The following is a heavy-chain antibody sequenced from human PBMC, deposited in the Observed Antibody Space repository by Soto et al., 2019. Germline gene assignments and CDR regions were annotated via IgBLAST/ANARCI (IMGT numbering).Heavy chain of an antibody. Sequence: SVKVSCAPSVYTFTSYYMHWVRQAPGQGLEWMGIINPSGGSTSYAQKFQGRVTMTRDTSTSTVYMELSSLRSEDTAVYYFARGGGEAAYYYYGMDVWGQGTTVTASS. J-gene: IGHJ6*02. V-gene: IGHV1-46*01. CDR2: INPSGGST. CDR3: ARGGGEAAYYYYGMDV. D-gene: IGHD6-25*01. CDR1: VYTFTSYY.